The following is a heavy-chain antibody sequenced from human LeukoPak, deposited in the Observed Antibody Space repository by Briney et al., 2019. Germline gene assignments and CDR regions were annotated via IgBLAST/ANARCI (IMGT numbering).Heavy chain of an antibody. Sequence: SETLSLTCAVSGGSISSYYWSWIRQPAGKGLEWIGRIYTSGSTNYNPSLKSRVTISVDKSKNQFSLKLSSVTAADTAVYYCARLTFGGVTDYWGQGTLVTVSS. CDR2: IYTSGST. CDR3: ARLTFGGVTDY. CDR1: GGSISSYY. V-gene: IGHV4-4*07. D-gene: IGHD3-16*01. J-gene: IGHJ4*02.